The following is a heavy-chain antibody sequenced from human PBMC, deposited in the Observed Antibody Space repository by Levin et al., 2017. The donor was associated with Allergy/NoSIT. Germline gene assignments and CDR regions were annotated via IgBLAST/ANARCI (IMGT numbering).Heavy chain of an antibody. V-gene: IGHV3-23*01. CDR1: GFTFSSYA. D-gene: IGHD2-15*01. CDR3: ATEVVVVAATMSTTDY. CDR2: ISGSGGST. J-gene: IGHJ4*02. Sequence: GGSLRLSCAASGFTFSSYAMSWVRQAPGKGLEWVSAISGSGGSTYYADSVKGRFTISRDNSKNTLYLQMNSLRAEDTAVYYCATEVVVVAATMSTTDYWGQGTLVTVSS.